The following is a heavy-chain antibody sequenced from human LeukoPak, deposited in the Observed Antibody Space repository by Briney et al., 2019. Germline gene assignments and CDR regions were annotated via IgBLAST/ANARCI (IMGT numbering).Heavy chain of an antibody. D-gene: IGHD1-26*01. CDR1: GFTFSSYA. CDR3: AREGLGSAAFDY. V-gene: IGHV3-30*04. CDR2: ISYDGSNK. Sequence: GRSLRLSCAASGFTFSSYAMHWVRQAPGKGLEWVAVISYDGSNKYYADSVKGRFTISRDNSKNTLYLQMNSLRAEDTAVYYCAREGLGSAAFDYWGQGTLVTVSS. J-gene: IGHJ4*02.